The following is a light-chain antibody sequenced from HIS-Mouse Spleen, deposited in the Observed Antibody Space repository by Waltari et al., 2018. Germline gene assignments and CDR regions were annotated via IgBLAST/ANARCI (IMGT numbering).Light chain of an antibody. CDR3: CSYAGSSTYV. J-gene: IGLJ1*01. CDR1: SSHVGSYTL. CDR2: EGS. Sequence: QSALTQPASVSGSPGQSITISCTGTSSHVGSYTLVSWYQQHPGKAPKLMIYEGSKRPSGVSNRFSGSKSGNTASLTISGLQAEDEADYYCCSYAGSSTYVFGTGTKVTVL. V-gene: IGLV2-23*01.